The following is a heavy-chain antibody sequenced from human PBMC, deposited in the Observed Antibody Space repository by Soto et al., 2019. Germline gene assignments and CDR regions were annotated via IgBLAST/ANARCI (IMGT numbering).Heavy chain of an antibody. V-gene: IGHV3-48*03. D-gene: IGHD2-21*02. CDR1: GFTFSSYE. CDR2: ISSSGSSI. CDR3: AREKAYCGADGNDY. Sequence: EVQLVESGGGLVQPGGSLRLSCAASGFTFSSYEMNWVRQAPGKGLEWVSYISSSGSSIGYADAVKGRFSVSRDNAKNSLYLQMNSLRAEDTSVYYCAREKAYCGADGNDYWGQGTLVTFSS. J-gene: IGHJ4*02.